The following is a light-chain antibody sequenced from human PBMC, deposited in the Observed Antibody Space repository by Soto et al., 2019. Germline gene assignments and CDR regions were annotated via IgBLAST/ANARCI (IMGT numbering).Light chain of an antibody. Sequence: QSALTQPASMSASPGQAITSSCTGTSSAVGGYDYVSWYKQHAGKATKLVIYEISNRPSGVSNRFSGSKSSNTASLIIFGLQAEDEADYYCSSYSSTSSRVFGTGTKVTVL. CDR1: SSAVGGYDY. J-gene: IGLJ1*01. CDR3: SSYSSTSSRV. V-gene: IGLV2-14*01. CDR2: EIS.